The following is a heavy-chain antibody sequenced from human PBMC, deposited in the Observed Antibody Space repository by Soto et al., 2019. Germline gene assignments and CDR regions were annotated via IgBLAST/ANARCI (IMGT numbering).Heavy chain of an antibody. CDR3: ARDFGSDYGGGYYYGMDV. CDR2: IWYDGSNK. V-gene: IGHV3-33*01. D-gene: IGHD1-26*01. CDR1: GFTFSSYG. J-gene: IGHJ6*02. Sequence: QVQLVESGGGVVQPGRSLRLSCAASGFTFSSYGMHWVRQAPGKGLEWVAGIWYDGSNKYYADSVKGRFTISRDNSKNTLYLQINRLRAEDTAVYYCARDFGSDYGGGYYYGMDVWGQGTTVTVSS.